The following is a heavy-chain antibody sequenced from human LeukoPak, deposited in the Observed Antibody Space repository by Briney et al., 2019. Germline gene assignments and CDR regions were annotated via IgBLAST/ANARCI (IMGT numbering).Heavy chain of an antibody. J-gene: IGHJ4*02. CDR1: GFTFSTYS. CDR2: ISSGSSFI. CDR3: ARESSGYFY. Sequence: GGSLRLSCAASGFTFSTYSMNWVRQAPGKGLEWVSSISSGSSFIYYADSVKGRFTTSRDNAKNSLSLQMNSLRAEDTAVYYCARESSGYFYWGQGTLVTVSS. V-gene: IGHV3-21*01. D-gene: IGHD3-22*01.